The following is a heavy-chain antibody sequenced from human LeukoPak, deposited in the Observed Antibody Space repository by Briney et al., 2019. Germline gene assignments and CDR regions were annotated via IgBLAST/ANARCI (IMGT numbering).Heavy chain of an antibody. CDR3: ARLGVEAYDSSGYYYFDY. D-gene: IGHD3-22*01. CDR2: IYPGDSDT. CDR1: GYSFTNYW. V-gene: IGHV5-51*01. J-gene: IGHJ4*02. Sequence: GKSLKISCKSSGYSFTNYWIGWGRQMPGKGLEWMGTIYPGDSDTRYRPSFQGQVTISADKSISTAYLQWSSLKASDTAMYYCARLGVEAYDSSGYYYFDYWGQGALVTVSS.